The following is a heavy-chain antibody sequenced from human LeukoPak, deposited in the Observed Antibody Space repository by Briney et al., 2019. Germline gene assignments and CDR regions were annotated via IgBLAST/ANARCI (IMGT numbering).Heavy chain of an antibody. CDR1: GFTFSSYE. D-gene: IGHD5-12*01. CDR3: ARFGYDYFDY. CDR2: ISSSGSTI. J-gene: IGHJ4*02. V-gene: IGHV3-48*03. Sequence: PGGSLRLSCAASGFTFSSYEMNWVRQAPGKGLEWVSYISSSGSTIYYAYSVKGRFTISRDNAKNSLYLQMNSLRAEDTAVYYCARFGYDYFDYWGQGTLVTVSS.